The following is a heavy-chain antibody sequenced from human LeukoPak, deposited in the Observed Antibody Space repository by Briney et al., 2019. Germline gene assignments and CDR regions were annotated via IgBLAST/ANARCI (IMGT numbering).Heavy chain of an antibody. CDR1: GYSLITYG. CDR3: ARERKSSYDTLTGYYKSDAFDI. J-gene: IGHJ3*02. CDR2: ISAYNCNT. D-gene: IGHD3-9*01. Sequence: ASVKVSCKAAGYSLITYGISWVRQAPGKGLDWMGLISAYNCNTNYAQKLQGRVTVTTDTSTNTAYMELRSLRSDDTAVYYCARERKSSYDTLTGYYKSDAFDIWGQGTMVTVSS. V-gene: IGHV1-18*01.